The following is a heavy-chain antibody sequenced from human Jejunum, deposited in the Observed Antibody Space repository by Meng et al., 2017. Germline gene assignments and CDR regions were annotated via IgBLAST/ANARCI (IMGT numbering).Heavy chain of an antibody. Sequence: GSLRLSCTVSGGSISGSTYYWGWIRQPPGEGLEWIATIYYRGSTYYNPSLKSRVTISADTSKSQFSLKLSAVTAADTAMYYCARDRGVSGSPDAFDTWGQGTMVTVSS. CDR1: GGSISGSTYY. CDR2: IYYRGST. D-gene: IGHD3-10*01. J-gene: IGHJ3*02. V-gene: IGHV4-39*07. CDR3: ARDRGVSGSPDAFDT.